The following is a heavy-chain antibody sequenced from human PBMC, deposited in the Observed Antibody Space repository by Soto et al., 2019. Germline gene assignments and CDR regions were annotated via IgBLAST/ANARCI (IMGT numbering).Heavy chain of an antibody. J-gene: IGHJ6*02. CDR3: ATHSYSSDSSGYLHGMDV. V-gene: IGHV3-21*01. D-gene: IGHD3-22*01. Sequence: EVQLVESGGGLVKPGGSLRLSCAGSGSTFSTYTMSWVRQASGKGLEWVSFISSSSNYIYYADSVRGRFIISRDNAKHSLDQQMNRMRAEYTAVYYCATHSYSSDSSGYLHGMDVWGQGTTVTVSS. CDR1: GSTFSTYT. CDR2: ISSSSNYI.